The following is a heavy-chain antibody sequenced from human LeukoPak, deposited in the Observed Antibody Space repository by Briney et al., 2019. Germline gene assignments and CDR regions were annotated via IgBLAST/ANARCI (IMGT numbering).Heavy chain of an antibody. CDR1: AYIFTTYW. D-gene: IGHD3-22*01. V-gene: IGHV5-51*01. J-gene: IGHJ4*02. CDR2: TYPGDSDT. CDR3: ARRRYYYDSSGYSRYYFDY. Sequence: GESLKISCKGSAYIFTTYWIGWVRQMPGKGLEWVGITYPGDSDTRYSPSFQGQVTISADKSISTAYLQWSSLKASDTAMYYCARRRYYYDSSGYSRYYFDYWGQGSLVTVSS.